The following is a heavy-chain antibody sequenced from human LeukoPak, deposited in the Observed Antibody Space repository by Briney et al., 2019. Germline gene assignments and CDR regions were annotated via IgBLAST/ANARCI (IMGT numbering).Heavy chain of an antibody. Sequence: GGSLRLSCAASGFTVSSNYMNWVRQAPGEGLEWVSVIYSGGNTYYADSVKGRFTISRDNSKNTLYLQMNSLRAEDTAVYYCARGLWSAHRREYYFDSWGQGTLVTVSS. CDR3: ARGLWSAHRREYYFDS. J-gene: IGHJ4*02. V-gene: IGHV3-53*01. CDR1: GFTVSSNY. CDR2: IYSGGNT. D-gene: IGHD3-3*01.